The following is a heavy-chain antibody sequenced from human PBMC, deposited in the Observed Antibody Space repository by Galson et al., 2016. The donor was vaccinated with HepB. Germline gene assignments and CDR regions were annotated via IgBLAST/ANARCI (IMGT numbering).Heavy chain of an antibody. CDR2: IDTSSTYI. V-gene: IGHV3-21*01. D-gene: IGHD1-7*01. CDR3: ARDRHNWKYFISGSPDV. Sequence: SLRLSCAASGFTFSTYNMNWVRQAPGKGLEWVSTIDTSSTYIYYADSVKGRFTISRDNSKNTLYLQMNSLRAEDTAVYYSARDRHNWKYFISGSPDVWGQGTTATVSS. CDR1: GFTFSTYN. J-gene: IGHJ6*02.